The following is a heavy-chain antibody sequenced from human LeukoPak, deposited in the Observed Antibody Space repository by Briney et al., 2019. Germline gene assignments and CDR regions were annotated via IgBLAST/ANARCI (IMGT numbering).Heavy chain of an antibody. J-gene: IGHJ2*01. CDR2: ISGSGGST. CDR1: GFTFSSYA. V-gene: IGHV3-23*01. D-gene: IGHD4-17*01. Sequence: PGGSLRLSCAASGFTFSSYAMSWVRQAPGKGLEWVSAISGSGGSTYYADSVKGRFTISRDNSKNTLYLQMNSLRAEDTAVYYCARYGRSSYGDHPPFYWYFDLWGRGTLVTVSS. CDR3: ARYGRSSYGDHPPFYWYFDL.